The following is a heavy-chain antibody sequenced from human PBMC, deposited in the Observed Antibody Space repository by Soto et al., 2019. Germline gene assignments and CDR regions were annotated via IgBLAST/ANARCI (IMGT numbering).Heavy chain of an antibody. V-gene: IGHV3-21*05. Sequence: GGSLRLSCSASGFSISNFGMFWVRQAPGRGLEWTSFISRSHSDIYYADSVKGRFTISRDNAKNSMFLQMNSLRDEDRAVYFCGSEGQNGYIPHCIETRGQGVPVTAFS. D-gene: IGHD5-12*01. CDR2: ISRSHSDI. CDR1: GFSISNFG. CDR3: GSEGQNGYIPHCIET. J-gene: IGHJ1*01.